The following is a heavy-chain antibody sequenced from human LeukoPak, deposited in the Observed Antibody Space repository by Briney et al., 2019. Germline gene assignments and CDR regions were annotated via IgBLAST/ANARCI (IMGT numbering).Heavy chain of an antibody. V-gene: IGHV4-39*07. J-gene: IGHJ4*02. Sequence: PSETLSLTCTVSGGSIISSSHYWGWIRQPPGKGLEWIGSIYYSGSTYYNPSLKSRVTISVDTSKNQFSLKLSSVTAADTAVYYCARDSYPGSGIAVAGLDYWGQGTLVTVSS. CDR1: GGSIISSSHY. D-gene: IGHD6-19*01. CDR2: IYYSGST. CDR3: ARDSYPGSGIAVAGLDY.